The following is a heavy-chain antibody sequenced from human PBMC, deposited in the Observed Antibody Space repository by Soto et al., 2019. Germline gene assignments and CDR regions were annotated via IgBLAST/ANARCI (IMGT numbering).Heavy chain of an antibody. V-gene: IGHV4-59*01. CDR2: IYYSGST. J-gene: IGHJ5*02. D-gene: IGHD3-22*01. CDR3: AREYYYDSSGYYDNWFDP. CDR1: GGSISSYY. Sequence: SETLSLTCTVSGGSISSYYWSWIRQPPGKGLEWIGYIYYSGSTNYNPSLKSRVTISVDTSKNQFPLKLSSVTAADTAVYYCAREYYYDSSGYYDNWFDPWGQGTLVTVSS.